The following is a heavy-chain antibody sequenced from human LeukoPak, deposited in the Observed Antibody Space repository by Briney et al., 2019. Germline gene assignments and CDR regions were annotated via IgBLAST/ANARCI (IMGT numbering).Heavy chain of an antibody. D-gene: IGHD5-24*01. CDR2: ISYDGSNK. V-gene: IGHV3-30*04. CDR3: ARVETHGGATTSTYYFDY. CDR1: GFTFSSYS. J-gene: IGHJ4*02. Sequence: GGSLRLSCAASGFTFSSYSMNWVRQAPGKGLEWVAVISYDGSNKHYADSVKGRFTISRDNSKNTLYLQMNSLRAEDTAVYYCARVETHGGATTSTYYFDYWGQGTLVTVSS.